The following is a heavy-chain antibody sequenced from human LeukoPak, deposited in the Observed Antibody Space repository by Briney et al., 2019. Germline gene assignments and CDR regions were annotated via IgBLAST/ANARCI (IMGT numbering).Heavy chain of an antibody. Sequence: SQTLSLTCAISGDSVSSNSAAWNWIRQSPSRGLEWLGRTYYRSKWYNDYAVSVKSRITINPDTSKNQFSLKLSSVTAADTAVYYCARHGYWGGSYSFMLKYNWFDPWGQGTLVTVSS. CDR1: GDSVSSNSAA. D-gene: IGHD1-26*01. V-gene: IGHV6-1*01. J-gene: IGHJ5*02. CDR2: TYYRSKWYN. CDR3: ARHGYWGGSYSFMLKYNWFDP.